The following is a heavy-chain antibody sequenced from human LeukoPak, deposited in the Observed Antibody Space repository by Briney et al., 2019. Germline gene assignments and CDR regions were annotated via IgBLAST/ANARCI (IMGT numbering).Heavy chain of an antibody. D-gene: IGHD5-18*01. CDR3: ARGGYSYGYYYYYYMDV. J-gene: IGHJ6*03. CDR2: INHSGST. Sequence: PSETLSLTCAVYGGSFSGYYWSWIRQPPGKGLEWIGEINHSGSTNYNPSLKSRVTISVDTPKNQFSLKLSSVTAADTAVYYCARGGYSYGYYYYYYMDVWGKGTTVTVSS. V-gene: IGHV4-34*01. CDR1: GGSFSGYY.